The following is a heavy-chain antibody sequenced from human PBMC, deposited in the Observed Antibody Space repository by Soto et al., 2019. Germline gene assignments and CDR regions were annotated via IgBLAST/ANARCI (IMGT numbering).Heavy chain of an antibody. V-gene: IGHV3-48*03. D-gene: IGHD3-3*01. J-gene: IGHJ4*02. CDR1: GFTFSGSA. Sequence: GGSLRLSCAASGFTFSGSAMHWVRQAPGKGLEWISYIDTSGTKIYYADSVKGRFTITRDNAKNSLYLEMNSLRDEDTAVYYCASHYDMWSGYLSPVDYWGQGTLVTVSS. CDR3: ASHYDMWSGYLSPVDY. CDR2: IDTSGTKI.